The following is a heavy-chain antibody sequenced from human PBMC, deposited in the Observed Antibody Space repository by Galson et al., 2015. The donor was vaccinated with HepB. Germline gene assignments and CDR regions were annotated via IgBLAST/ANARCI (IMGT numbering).Heavy chain of an antibody. CDR3: ARDRFADYAVKWFDP. D-gene: IGHD4-17*01. CDR1: GYTFIDYD. J-gene: IGHJ5*02. V-gene: IGHV1-46*01. Sequence: SVKVSCKASGYTFIDYDIHWIRQRPGQGLEWMGMVNPRGDNTTIAQKFQGRVTMTTGTSTATVYMELSSLTSDDAALYYCARDRFADYAVKWFDPWGQGTLVTVSS. CDR2: VNPRGDNT.